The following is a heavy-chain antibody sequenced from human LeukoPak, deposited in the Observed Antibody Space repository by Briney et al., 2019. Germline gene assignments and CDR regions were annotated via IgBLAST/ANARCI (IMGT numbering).Heavy chain of an antibody. Sequence: GSLRLSCAASGFTFSSYAMHWVRHAPAKGPENDSAISNNGGSTYYADSVKGRVTISRDNSKNTRCLQMGSLRAEDMAVYYCGRVGGDDDFDIWGQGTMVTVSS. D-gene: IGHD1-26*01. V-gene: IGHV3-64*02. CDR2: ISNNGGST. CDR1: GFTFSSYA. CDR3: GRVGGDDDFDI. J-gene: IGHJ3*02.